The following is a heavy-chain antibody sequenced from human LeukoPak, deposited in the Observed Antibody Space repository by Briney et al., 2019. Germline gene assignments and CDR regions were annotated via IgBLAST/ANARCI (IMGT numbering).Heavy chain of an antibody. CDR2: IKQDGSEK. CDR1: GSTLSSHW. D-gene: IGHD1-7*01. J-gene: IGHJ4*02. CDR3: ARWEIRGTAHQLDY. Sequence: GGSLRLSCAASGSTLSSHWMTWVRQAPGKGLEWVANIKQDGSEKYYVGSVKGRFTISRDNAKNSMYLQMNSLRAEDTAVYYCARWEIRGTAHQLDYWGQGTLVTVSS. V-gene: IGHV3-7*01.